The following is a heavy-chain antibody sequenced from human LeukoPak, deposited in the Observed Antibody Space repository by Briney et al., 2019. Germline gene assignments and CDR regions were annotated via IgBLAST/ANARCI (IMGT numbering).Heavy chain of an antibody. Sequence: PSETLSLTCTVSGGSISNFYWNWIRQPPGKGLEWIGIIYYSGSTYYNPSLKSRVIISVDTSKNQFSLKLSSVTAADTAVYYCARAPSGYYYYMDVWGKGTTVTVSS. CDR2: IYYSGST. CDR1: GGSISNFY. D-gene: IGHD3-10*01. CDR3: ARAPSGYYYYMDV. V-gene: IGHV4-59*01. J-gene: IGHJ6*03.